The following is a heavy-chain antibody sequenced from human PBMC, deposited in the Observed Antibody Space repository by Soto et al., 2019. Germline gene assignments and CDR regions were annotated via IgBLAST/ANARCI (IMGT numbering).Heavy chain of an antibody. CDR1: GYPFTSYH. CDR2: INPSGGST. D-gene: IGHD3-22*01. Sequence: XSVKVCCTSSGYPFTSYHRPWVRQAPGQGHQWMAIINPSGGSTSYSQKLQGRVTMTRDTSTSTVYMELSSLRSEDPAVYYCGRSDSSGYYCVYWGQGTLVTLAS. V-gene: IGHV1-46*04. J-gene: IGHJ4*02. CDR3: GRSDSSGYYCVY.